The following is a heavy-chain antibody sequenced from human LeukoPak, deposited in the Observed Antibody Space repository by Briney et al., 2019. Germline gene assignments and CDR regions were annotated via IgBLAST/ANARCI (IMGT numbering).Heavy chain of an antibody. CDR2: IKTDTDGGPT. Sequence: GGSLRLSCTVSGVTFTRAWMNWVRQAPGEGLEWVARIKTDTDGGPTEYAAPVKGRFSISRDDSENTLYLQMNSLKTEDTAVYYCAKDRAALWFGEPQDYWGQGTLVTVSS. D-gene: IGHD3-10*01. J-gene: IGHJ4*02. V-gene: IGHV3-15*01. CDR1: GVTFTRAW. CDR3: AKDRAALWFGEPQDY.